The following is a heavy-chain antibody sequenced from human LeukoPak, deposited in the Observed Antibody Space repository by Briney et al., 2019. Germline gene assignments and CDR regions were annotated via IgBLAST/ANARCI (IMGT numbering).Heavy chain of an antibody. J-gene: IGHJ4*02. D-gene: IGHD4-11*01. Sequence: TGGSLRLSCAASGFTFSSYAMNWVRQAPGKGLEWISSISGSGDNTYYADSVKGRFTISRDNSKNTLYLQMNSLRAEDTAVYHCANPPTVTIDYWGQGTLVTVSS. CDR3: ANPPTVTIDY. V-gene: IGHV3-23*01. CDR1: GFTFSSYA. CDR2: ISGSGDNT.